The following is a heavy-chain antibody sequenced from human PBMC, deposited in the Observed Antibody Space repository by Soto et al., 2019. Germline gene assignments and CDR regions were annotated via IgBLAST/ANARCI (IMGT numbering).Heavy chain of an antibody. J-gene: IGHJ6*03. CDR1: GGSISSSSYY. V-gene: IGHV4-39*01. D-gene: IGHD3-10*01. CDR2: IYYSGST. Sequence: QLQLQESGPGLVKPSETLSLTCTVSGGSISSSSYYWGWIRQPPGKGLEWIGSIYYSGSTYYNPSPKSRVTISVDTSKNQFSLKLSSVTAADTAVYYCARTPNGSGSYYPSYYYYYMDVWGKGTTVTVSS. CDR3: ARTPNGSGSYYPSYYYYYMDV.